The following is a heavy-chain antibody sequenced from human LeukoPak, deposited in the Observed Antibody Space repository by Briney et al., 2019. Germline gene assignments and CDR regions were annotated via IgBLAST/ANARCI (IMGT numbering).Heavy chain of an antibody. V-gene: IGHV1-69*13. D-gene: IGHD3-9*01. CDR3: ARGPIGYFDWLSSYFDY. CDR2: IIPIFGTA. Sequence: SVKVSCKASGYTFSSNDINWVRQAPGQGLEWMGGIIPIFGTANYAQKFQGRVTITADESTSTAYMELSSLRSEDTAVYYCARGPIGYFDWLSSYFDYWGQGTLVTVSS. CDR1: GYTFSSND. J-gene: IGHJ4*02.